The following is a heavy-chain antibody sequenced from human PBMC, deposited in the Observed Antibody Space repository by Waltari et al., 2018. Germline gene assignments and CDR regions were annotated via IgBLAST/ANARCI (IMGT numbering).Heavy chain of an antibody. CDR2: INHSGST. CDR1: GGSFSGYY. Sequence: QVQLQQWGAGLLKPSETLSLTCAVYGGSFSGYYWSWIRQPPGKGLEWIGEINHSGSTNYNPSLKSRVTISVDTSKNQFSLKLSSVTAADTAGYYCARGSYYYDSSGYYGYNYWGQGTLVTVSS. D-gene: IGHD3-22*01. V-gene: IGHV4-34*01. CDR3: ARGSYYYDSSGYYGYNY. J-gene: IGHJ4*02.